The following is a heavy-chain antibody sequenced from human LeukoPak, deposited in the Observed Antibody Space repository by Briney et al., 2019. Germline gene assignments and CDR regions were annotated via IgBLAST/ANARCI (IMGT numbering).Heavy chain of an antibody. Sequence: GGSLKLSCAASGFTFSDSWMSWVRQAPGKGLEWVANMNQDGSAKDYVDSVKGRFTISRDNARNSLYLQMSSLRAEDTAVYYCATYTHWVAGDVWGQGTTVTVSS. CDR3: ATYTHWVAGDV. CDR2: MNQDGSAK. J-gene: IGHJ6*02. V-gene: IGHV3-7*01. CDR1: GFTFSDSW. D-gene: IGHD3-16*01.